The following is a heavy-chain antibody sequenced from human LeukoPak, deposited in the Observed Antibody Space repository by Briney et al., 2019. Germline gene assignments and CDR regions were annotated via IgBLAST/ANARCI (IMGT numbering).Heavy chain of an antibody. V-gene: IGHV3-7*01. J-gene: IGHJ4*02. CDR3: ARGVWFGELEN. CDR1: GFTFRSYW. Sequence: PGGSLRLSCAASGFTFRSYWVTWVRQAPGKGLDWVANIKRDGSEKYYGDSVKGRFTISRDNAKNSLYLQMNSLRAEDTAVYYCARGVWFGELENWGQGTLVTVSS. D-gene: IGHD3-10*01. CDR2: IKRDGSEK.